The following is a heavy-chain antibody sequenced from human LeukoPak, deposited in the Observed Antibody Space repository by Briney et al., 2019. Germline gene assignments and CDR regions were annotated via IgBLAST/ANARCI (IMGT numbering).Heavy chain of an antibody. J-gene: IGHJ5*02. CDR1: GFTFSSYG. CDR3: ARDLFRGRARELPPWFDP. V-gene: IGHV3-33*01. D-gene: IGHD1-26*01. CDR2: IWYDGSNK. Sequence: GGSLRLSRAASGFTFSSYGMHWVRQAPGKGLEWVAVIWYDGSNKYYADSVKGRFTISRDNSKNTLYLQMNSLRAEDTAVYYCARDLFRGRARELPPWFDPWGQGTLVTVSS.